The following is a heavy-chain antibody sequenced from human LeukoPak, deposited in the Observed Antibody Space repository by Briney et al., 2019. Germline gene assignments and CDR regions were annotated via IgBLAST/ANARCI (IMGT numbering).Heavy chain of an antibody. CDR3: AKHSRSGDSGYGNAFDI. CDR1: GGSVNSSTNY. CDR2: VYYGGST. V-gene: IGHV4-39*01. D-gene: IGHD5-12*01. Sequence: SETLSLTCTVSGGSVNSSTNYWDWVRQPPGKGLEWVAWVYYGGSTYYNPSLKSRVTISVDASKNHFSLKLSSVTAAATAVYDCAKHSRSGDSGYGNAFDIWGQGTMVTVSS. J-gene: IGHJ3*02.